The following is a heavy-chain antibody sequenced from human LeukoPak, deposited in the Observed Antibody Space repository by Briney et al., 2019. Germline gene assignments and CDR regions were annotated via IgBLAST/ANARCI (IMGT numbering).Heavy chain of an antibody. D-gene: IGHD3-22*01. J-gene: IGHJ4*02. CDR3: TTYSSGYFD. Sequence: SETLSLTCAVYGGSFSGYYWSWIRQPPGKGLEWIGEINHSGSTNYNPSLKSRVTISVDTSKNQFSLKLSSVTAEDTAVYYCTTYSSGYFDWGQGTLVTVSS. V-gene: IGHV4-34*03. CDR1: GGSFSGYY. CDR2: INHSGST.